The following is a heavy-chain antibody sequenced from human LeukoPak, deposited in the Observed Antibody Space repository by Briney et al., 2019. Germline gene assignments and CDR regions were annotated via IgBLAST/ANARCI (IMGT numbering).Heavy chain of an antibody. CDR3: ARGCTSTSCYVPFDY. CDR2: IYQSGTA. J-gene: IGHJ4*02. D-gene: IGHD2-2*01. V-gene: IGHV4-4*02. Sequence: SGTLSLTCAVSGGSISSSIWWTWVRQPPGQGLEWIGEIYQSGTANYNPSLKSRVTISIDKSKNQFSLELTSVTAADTAVYYCARGCTSTSCYVPFDYWGQGTLVTVSS. CDR1: GGSISSSIW.